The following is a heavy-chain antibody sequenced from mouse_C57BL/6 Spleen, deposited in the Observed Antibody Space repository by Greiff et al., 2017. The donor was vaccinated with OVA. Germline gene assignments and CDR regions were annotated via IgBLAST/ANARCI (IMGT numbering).Heavy chain of an antibody. J-gene: IGHJ2*01. CDR3: ARGGAYYSNFDY. D-gene: IGHD2-5*01. V-gene: IGHV5-4*03. CDR2: ISDGGSYT. CDR1: GFTFSSYA. Sequence: DVKLVESGGGLVKPGGSLKLSCAASGFTFSSYAMSWVRQTPEKRLEWVATISDGGSYTYYPDNVKGRFTISRDNAKNNLYLQMSHLKSEDTAMYYCARGGAYYSNFDYWGQGTTLTVSS.